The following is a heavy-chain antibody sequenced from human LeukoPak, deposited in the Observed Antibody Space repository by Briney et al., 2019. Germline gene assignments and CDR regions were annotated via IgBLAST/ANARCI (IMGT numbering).Heavy chain of an antibody. CDR2: VNGRGATT. CDR1: GFAFGFTFSDYA. Sequence: GGSLRLSCTASGFAFGFTFSDYAVSWVRQTQGQERVWVASVNGRGATTYYADSVRRRFTISRDNSKSSLYLQMISLGADDTAIYYCAKAPATGEGYYFYYMDVWGKGTTVTVSS. V-gene: IGHV3-23*01. D-gene: IGHD7-27*01. CDR3: AKAPATGEGYYFYYMDV. J-gene: IGHJ6*03.